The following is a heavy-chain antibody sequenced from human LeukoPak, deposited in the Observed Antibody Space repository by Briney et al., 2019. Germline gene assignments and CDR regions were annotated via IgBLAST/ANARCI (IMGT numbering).Heavy chain of an antibody. CDR2: TRNKANSYTT. D-gene: IGHD6-19*01. Sequence: GGSLRLSCAASGFTFSDHYMDWVRQAPGKGLEWVGRTRNKANSYTTEYAASVKGRFTISRDDSKNSLYLQMNGLKTEDTAVYYCAREGSGWSGGFGAFDIWGQGTMVTVSS. J-gene: IGHJ3*02. V-gene: IGHV3-72*01. CDR3: AREGSGWSGGFGAFDI. CDR1: GFTFSDHY.